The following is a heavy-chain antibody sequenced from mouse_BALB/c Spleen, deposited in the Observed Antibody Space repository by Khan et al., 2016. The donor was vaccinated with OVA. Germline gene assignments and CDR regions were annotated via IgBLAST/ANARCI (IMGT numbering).Heavy chain of an antibody. CDR3: ARPDSPRRRCYYARDY. D-gene: IGHD1-1*01. V-gene: IGHV5-12*02. CDR1: GFIFSDYY. J-gene: IGHJ4*01. Sequence: VELVESGGGLVQPGGSLKLSCATSGFIFSDYYMYWVRQTPEKRLEWVAYISNGGGSTYYLDTVKGRVTISRDDAKNTLYLQMSRLKSEDTAMYSCARPDSPRRRCYYARDYWGQGTSVTVSS. CDR2: ISNGGGST.